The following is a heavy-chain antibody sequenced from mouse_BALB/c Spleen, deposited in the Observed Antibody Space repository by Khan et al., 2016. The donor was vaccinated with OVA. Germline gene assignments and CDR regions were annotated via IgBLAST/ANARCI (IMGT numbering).Heavy chain of an antibody. CDR2: IWGGGST. J-gene: IGHJ4*01. Sequence: QVQLKESGPGLVAPSQSLSITCTVSGFSLTDYGVSWIRQPPEKGLEWLGVIWGGGSTSYNSALKSRLSISKDNSKSQVFLKMSSLQTDDTAMYYCAKGVWSYYYALDYWGQGTSVTVSS. CDR1: GFSLTDYG. CDR3: AKGVWSYYYALDY. V-gene: IGHV2-6-5*01.